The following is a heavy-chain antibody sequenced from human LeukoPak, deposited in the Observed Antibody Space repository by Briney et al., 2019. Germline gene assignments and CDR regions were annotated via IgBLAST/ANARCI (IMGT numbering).Heavy chain of an antibody. CDR2: IWYDGSNT. Sequence: GRSLRLSCAASGFTFSSYGMHWVRQAPGKGLEWVAVIWYDGSNTYYAGSVKGRFTISRDNSKNTLYLQMNSLRAEDTALYYCAMDGGSYWGQGTLVTVSS. D-gene: IGHD1-26*01. V-gene: IGHV3-33*01. J-gene: IGHJ4*02. CDR1: GFTFSSYG. CDR3: AMDGGSY.